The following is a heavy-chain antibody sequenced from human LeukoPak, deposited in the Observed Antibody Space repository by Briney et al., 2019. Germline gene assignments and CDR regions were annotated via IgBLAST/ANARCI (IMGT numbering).Heavy chain of an antibody. CDR1: GCTFSSYS. V-gene: IGHV3-30*07. Sequence: PGGSLRLSCAASGCTFSSYSMHWVRQAPGKGLEWVAVISYDGSNKYYADSVKGRFTISIDDSKNTLYLQMNSLRAEDTAVYYCARDLPIAVAGTHFGNWGQGTLVTVSS. CDR3: ARDLPIAVAGTHFGN. J-gene: IGHJ4*02. CDR2: ISYDGSNK. D-gene: IGHD6-19*01.